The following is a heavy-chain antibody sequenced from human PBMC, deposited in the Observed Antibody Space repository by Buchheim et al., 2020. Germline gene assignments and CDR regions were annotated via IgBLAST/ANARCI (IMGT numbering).Heavy chain of an antibody. D-gene: IGHD3-3*01. J-gene: IGHJ6*02. CDR1: GYTFTSYY. V-gene: IGHV1-46*01. CDR3: ARDPDFWSGLNYYYYGMDV. CDR2: INPSGGST. Sequence: QVQLVQSGAEVKKPGASVKVSCKASGYTFTSYYMHWVRQAPGQGLEWMGIINPSGGSTSYAQKFQGRVTMNRDTSTMPADLELSSLRSEDTAVYYCARDPDFWSGLNYYYYGMDVWGQGTT.